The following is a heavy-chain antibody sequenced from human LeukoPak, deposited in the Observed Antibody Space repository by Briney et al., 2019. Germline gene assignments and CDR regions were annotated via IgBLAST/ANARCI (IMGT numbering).Heavy chain of an antibody. CDR1: GGSISSYY. D-gene: IGHD3-9*01. J-gene: IGHJ6*03. Sequence: SETLSLTCTVSGGSISSYYWSWIRQPPGKGLEWLGYIYYSGSTNYNPSLKSRVTISVDTSKNQFSLRLSSVTATDTAVYYCAREIPSILTGLKGYYYMDVWGKGTTVTVSS. CDR2: IYYSGST. CDR3: AREIPSILTGLKGYYYMDV. V-gene: IGHV4-59*01.